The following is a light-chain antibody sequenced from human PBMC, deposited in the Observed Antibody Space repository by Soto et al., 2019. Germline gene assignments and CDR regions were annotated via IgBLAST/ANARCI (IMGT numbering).Light chain of an antibody. CDR1: QSVSSN. V-gene: IGKV3-15*01. Sequence: EIVMTQSPATLSVSPGERAALSCRASQSVSSNLAWYQQKPGQAPRLLIYGASTRASGIPARFSGSGSQTEFTLTDSSLQSEYLAVYYCQQYNNFWTSGQGTKVEIK. J-gene: IGKJ1*01. CDR3: QQYNNFWT. CDR2: GAS.